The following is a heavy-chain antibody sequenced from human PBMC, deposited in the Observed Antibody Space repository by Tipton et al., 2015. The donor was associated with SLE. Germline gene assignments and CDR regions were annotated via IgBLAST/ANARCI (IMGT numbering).Heavy chain of an antibody. CDR2: TSYDETVK. CDR3: ARGPYDYIWGSYRGYFDY. CDR1: GYPVPTFA. Sequence: SLRLSCAASGYPVPTFAMHWVRQAPGKGLEWVAVTSYDETVKYFADSVKGRFTISRDESKNTMYLQMNSLRAEDTAAYYCARGPYDYIWGSYRGYFDYWGQGTLVTVSS. D-gene: IGHD3-16*02. V-gene: IGHV3-30*04. J-gene: IGHJ4*02.